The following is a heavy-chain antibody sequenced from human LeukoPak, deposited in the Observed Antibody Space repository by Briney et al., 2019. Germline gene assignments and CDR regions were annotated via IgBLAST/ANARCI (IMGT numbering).Heavy chain of an antibody. J-gene: IGHJ3*02. CDR2: ISSSSSYI. V-gene: IGHV3-21*01. CDR1: GFTFSSYS. CDR3: ARGVVQPPDAFDI. Sequence: GGSLRLSCAASGFTFSSYSMNWVRQAPGKGLEWVSSISSSSSYIYYADSVKGRFTISRDNAKNSLYLQMNGLRAEDTAVYYCARGVVQPPDAFDIWGQGTMVTVSS. D-gene: IGHD1-1*01.